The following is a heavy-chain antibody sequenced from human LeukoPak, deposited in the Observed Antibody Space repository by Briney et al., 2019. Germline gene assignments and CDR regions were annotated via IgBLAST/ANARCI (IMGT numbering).Heavy chain of an antibody. D-gene: IGHD2-15*01. V-gene: IGHV3-30*03. J-gene: IGHJ6*04. CDR2: ISYDGSNK. Sequence: PGGSLRLSCAASGFTFSSYGMHWVRQAPGKGLEWVAVISYDGSNKYYADSVKGRFTISRDNSKNTLYLQMNSLRVEDTAVYYCAREFHCSGGTCYIDYYYYAMDVWGKGTTVTVSS. CDR3: AREFHCSGGTCYIDYYYYAMDV. CDR1: GFTFSSYG.